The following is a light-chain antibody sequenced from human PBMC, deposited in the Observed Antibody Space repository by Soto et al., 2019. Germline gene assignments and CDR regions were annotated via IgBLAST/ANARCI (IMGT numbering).Light chain of an antibody. CDR2: GAS. CDR1: QSVTSAF. CDR3: QQYGNSPWT. V-gene: IGKV3-20*01. J-gene: IGKJ1*01. Sequence: EIVLTQSPGTLSLSPGERATLSCRASQSVTSAFLAWYQQKPGQAPRLLMYGASSRATGIPDRFGGSASGTDFTLTISRLEPEDSAVYYCQQYGNSPWTFGQGTKVDIK.